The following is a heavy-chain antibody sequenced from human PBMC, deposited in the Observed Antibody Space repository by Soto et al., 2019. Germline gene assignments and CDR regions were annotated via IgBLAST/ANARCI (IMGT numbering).Heavy chain of an antibody. CDR2: IWYDGSNK. V-gene: IGHV3-33*01. CDR3: ARDGRTGRPGWYYYGMDV. Sequence: QVQLVESGGGVVQPGRSLRLSCAASGFTFSSYGMHWVHQAPGKGLKWVAVIWYDGSNKYYADSVKGRFTISRDNSKNTLYLQMNSLRAEDTAVYYCARDGRTGRPGWYYYGMDVWGQGTTVTVSS. J-gene: IGHJ6*02. CDR1: GFTFSSYG. D-gene: IGHD1-1*01.